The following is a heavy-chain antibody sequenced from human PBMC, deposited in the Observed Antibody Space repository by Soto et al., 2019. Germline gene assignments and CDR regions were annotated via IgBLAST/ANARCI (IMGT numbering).Heavy chain of an antibody. Sequence: GGSLRLSCAASGFTFSSYGMHWVRQAPGKGLEWVAVISYDGSNKYYADSVKGRFTISRDNSKNTLYLQMNSLRAEDTAVYYCAKDYYESSFIDYWGQGTLVTVSS. V-gene: IGHV3-30*18. CDR1: GFTFSSYG. CDR2: ISYDGSNK. J-gene: IGHJ4*02. CDR3: AKDYYESSFIDY. D-gene: IGHD3-22*01.